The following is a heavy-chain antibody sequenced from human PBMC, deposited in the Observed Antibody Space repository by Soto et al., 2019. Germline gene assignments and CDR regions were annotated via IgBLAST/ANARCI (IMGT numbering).Heavy chain of an antibody. CDR1: GYSFTSYW. V-gene: IGHV5-51*01. CDR2: IYPSDSDT. D-gene: IGHD7-27*01. CDR3: VRATGAYTNYFDY. J-gene: IGHJ4*01. Sequence: GESLKISSKASGYSFTSYWIGWVRQMPGKGLECMGIIYPSDSDTRYSPSFQGQVTISVDKSISTAYLQWSSLKASDTAMYYCVRATGAYTNYFDYWGQGALVTVSS.